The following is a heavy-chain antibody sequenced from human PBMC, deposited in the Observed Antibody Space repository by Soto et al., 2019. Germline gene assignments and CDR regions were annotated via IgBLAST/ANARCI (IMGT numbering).Heavy chain of an antibody. CDR2: IYHSGST. Sequence: PSETLSLTCAVSGGSISSSKWWTCVRQPPGKGLELIWEIYHSGSTNHIPSLKSRVTISVDKSKNQFSLELTSVTAADTAVYYCVTRFDGLGSYEYWGEGTLVTVSS. D-gene: IGHD3-10*01. CDR3: VTRFDGLGSYEY. V-gene: IGHV4-4*02. CDR1: GGSISSSKW. J-gene: IGHJ4*02.